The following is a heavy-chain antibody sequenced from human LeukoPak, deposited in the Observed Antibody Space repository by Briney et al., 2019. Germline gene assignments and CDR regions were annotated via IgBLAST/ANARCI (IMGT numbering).Heavy chain of an antibody. J-gene: IGHJ5*02. CDR2: IYYSGST. V-gene: IGHV4-61*01. CDR1: GGSISSSSYY. D-gene: IGHD3-3*01. Sequence: PSETLSLTCTVSGGSISSSSYYWSWIRQPPGKGLEWIGYIYYSGSTNYNPSLKSRVTISVDTSKNQFSLKLSSVTAADTAVYYCARELLSPGFAGFDPWGQGTLVTVSS. CDR3: ARELLSPGFAGFDP.